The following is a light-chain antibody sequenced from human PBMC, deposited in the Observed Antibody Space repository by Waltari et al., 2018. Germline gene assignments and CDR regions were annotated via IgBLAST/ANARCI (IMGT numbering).Light chain of an antibody. V-gene: IGLV2-14*03. CDR1: STAVGGFNY. CDR2: DVS. J-gene: IGLJ1*01. Sequence: QSALTQPAPVSGSPGQPIPIPCTGTSTAVGGFNYVSWYQHHPGKAPKVKIYDVSMRPSGVSNRFSGSKSGNTASLTISGLQAEDEADYYCSSYTSSSTSLYVFGTGTKVTVL. CDR3: SSYTSSSTSLYV.